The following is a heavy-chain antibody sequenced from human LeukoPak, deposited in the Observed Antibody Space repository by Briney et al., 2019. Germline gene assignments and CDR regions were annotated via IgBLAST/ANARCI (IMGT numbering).Heavy chain of an antibody. V-gene: IGHV4-39*07. CDR3: ATDLYNWNRLSASRYAFDI. CDR1: GGSISSSIYY. D-gene: IGHD1-1*01. J-gene: IGHJ3*02. CDR2: IYYSGST. Sequence: SETLSLTCTVSGGSISSSIYYWGWIRQPPGKGLEWIGSIYYSGSTYYNPSLKSRVTISVDTSKNQSSLKLSSVTAADTAVYYYATDLYNWNRLSASRYAFDIWGQGTMVTVSS.